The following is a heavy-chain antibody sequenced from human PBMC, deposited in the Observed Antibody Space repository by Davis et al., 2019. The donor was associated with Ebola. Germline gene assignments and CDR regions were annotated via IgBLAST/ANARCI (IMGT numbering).Heavy chain of an antibody. CDR1: GFTLSDYY. CDR2: IRSSDTTI. CDR3: AKGEQYCSDISCYSFDAFGS. Sequence: PGGSLRLTCAASGFTLSDYYMSWIRQAPGKGLEWVSSIRSSDTTIYYSDPVKGRFTVSRDNAKNSLYLQMNSLRAEDTAVYYCAKGEQYCSDISCYSFDAFGSWGQGTMVTVSS. D-gene: IGHD2-2*01. J-gene: IGHJ3*02. V-gene: IGHV3-11*01.